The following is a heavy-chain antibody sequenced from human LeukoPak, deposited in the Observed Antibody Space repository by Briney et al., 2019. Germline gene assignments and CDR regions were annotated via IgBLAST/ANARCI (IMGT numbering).Heavy chain of an antibody. CDR3: ARDWYYDFWSGYYGDHDHNKFDP. J-gene: IGHJ5*02. V-gene: IGHV1-18*01. D-gene: IGHD3-3*01. Sequence: ASVKVSWKASGYTFTSYGISWVRQAPGQGLEWMGWISAYNGNTNYAQKLQGRVTMTTDTSTSTAYMELRSLRSDDTAVYYCARDWYYDFWSGYYGDHDHNKFDPWGQGSLVTVSS. CDR1: GYTFTSYG. CDR2: ISAYNGNT.